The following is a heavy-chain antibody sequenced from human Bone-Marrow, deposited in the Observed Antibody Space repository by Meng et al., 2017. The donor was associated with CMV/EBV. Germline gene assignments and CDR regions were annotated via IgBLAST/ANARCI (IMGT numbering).Heavy chain of an antibody. Sequence: SETLSLTCTVSGGSISGYYWTWIRQPPGKGLEWVAYIHYSGTPHYNPSLKSRVTMSLDTSKNQFSLNLSSVTAADTAVYYCARVGGYWDFGHWGQGTLVTVSS. CDR2: IHYSGTP. CDR3: ARVGGYWDFGH. V-gene: IGHV4-59*01. CDR1: GGSISGYY. J-gene: IGHJ4*02. D-gene: IGHD1-26*01.